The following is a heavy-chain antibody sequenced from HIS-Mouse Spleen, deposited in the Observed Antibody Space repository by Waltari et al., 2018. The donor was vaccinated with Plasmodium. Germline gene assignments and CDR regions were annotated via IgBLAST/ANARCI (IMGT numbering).Heavy chain of an antibody. CDR2: ISSSSSYK. V-gene: IGHV3-21*01. J-gene: IGHJ4*02. CDR3: ARDHDWNYDY. D-gene: IGHD1-7*01. Sequence: EVQLVESGGGLVKPGGSLRLSCAASGITFSSYSMNWVRQAPGKGLEWVSSISSSSSYKYDADAGKGRFTISRDNAKNSLYLKMNSLRAEDTAVYYCARDHDWNYDYWGQGTLVTVSS. CDR1: GITFSSYS.